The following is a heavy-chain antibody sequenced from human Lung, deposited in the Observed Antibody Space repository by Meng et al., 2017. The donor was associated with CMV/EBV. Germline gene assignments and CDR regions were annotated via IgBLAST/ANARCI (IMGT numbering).Heavy chain of an antibody. Sequence: SETLSLXCAVYGGSFSGYCWSWIRQTPGKGLEWIGEINHSGTTNYNPSLESRVTISADTSKNQFSLKLSSVTAADTAVYYCARCFRGGGTQRRFGVFRSSYFFDYWGLGTLVTVSS. J-gene: IGHJ4*02. V-gene: IGHV4-34*01. CDR3: ARCFRGGGTQRRFGVFRSSYFFDY. CDR2: INHSGTT. D-gene: IGHD3-3*01. CDR1: GGSFSGYC.